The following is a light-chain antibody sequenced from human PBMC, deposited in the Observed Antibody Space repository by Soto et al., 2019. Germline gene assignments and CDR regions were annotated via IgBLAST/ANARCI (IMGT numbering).Light chain of an antibody. CDR3: QQYGSSRCT. J-gene: IGKJ1*01. V-gene: IGKV3-20*01. Sequence: EIVLTQSPGTLSLSPGERATLSCRASQSVSSSYLAWYQQNRGQAPRLLIYGASSRATGIPDRFSGSGSGTDFTLTISRLEPEEFAVYYCQQYGSSRCTFGQGT. CDR2: GAS. CDR1: QSVSSSY.